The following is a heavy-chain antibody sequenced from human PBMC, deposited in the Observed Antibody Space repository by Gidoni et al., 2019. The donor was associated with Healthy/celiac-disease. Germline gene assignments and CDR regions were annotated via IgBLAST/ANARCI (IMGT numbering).Heavy chain of an antibody. CDR3: AKDIEAKGDFNGFDP. Sequence: DVQLVESGGGLVQPGRSLILSCAASGFTFDDYAMHWVRQAPGKGLEWVSGISWNSVSIGYADSVKGRLTISRDNAKNSLYLQMNSLRAEDTAWYYWAKDIEAKGDFNGFDPWGQGTLVTVSS. D-gene: IGHD3-16*01. CDR2: ISWNSVSI. CDR1: GFTFDDYA. J-gene: IGHJ5*02. V-gene: IGHV3-9*01.